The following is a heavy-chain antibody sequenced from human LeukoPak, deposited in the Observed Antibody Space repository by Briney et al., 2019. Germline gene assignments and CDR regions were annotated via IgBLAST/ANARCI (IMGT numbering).Heavy chain of an antibody. D-gene: IGHD5-18*01. CDR3: ASGYSYFDY. CDR1: GLTFSSYA. Sequence: GRSLRLSCAASGLTFSSYAMHWVRQAPGKGLEWVAVISYDGSNKYYADSVKGRFTISRDNSKNTLYLQMNSLRAEDTAVYYCASGYSYFDYWGQGTLVTVSS. V-gene: IGHV3-30*04. CDR2: ISYDGSNK. J-gene: IGHJ4*02.